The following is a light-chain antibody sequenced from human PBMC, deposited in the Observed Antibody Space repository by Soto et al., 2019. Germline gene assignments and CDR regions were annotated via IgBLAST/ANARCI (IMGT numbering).Light chain of an antibody. CDR3: SSYISNSIVV. Sequence: QSALTQPASVSGSPGQSITISCTGTSSDVGDYNYVSWYQQHPGKAPKLMIYEVSHRLSGVSSRFSGSKSGYTASLTISGLQDEDEADYYCSSYISNSIVVFGGGTKLTVL. CDR2: EVS. V-gene: IGLV2-14*01. CDR1: SSDVGDYNY. J-gene: IGLJ2*01.